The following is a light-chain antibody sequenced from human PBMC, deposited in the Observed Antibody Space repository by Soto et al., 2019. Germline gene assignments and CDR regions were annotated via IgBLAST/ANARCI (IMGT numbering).Light chain of an antibody. V-gene: IGKV3D-15*03. CDR3: QRDDDWRPYT. J-gene: IGKJ2*01. CDR2: GAS. Sequence: EVVMTQSPATLSVSPGESATLSCRASQSVRTHLAWYQQKPGQAPRLLISGASIRAADTPARFSVSGSGTEFTLTISIRQSEDVAIYYCQRDDDWRPYTFGQGTKPEMK. CDR1: QSVRTH.